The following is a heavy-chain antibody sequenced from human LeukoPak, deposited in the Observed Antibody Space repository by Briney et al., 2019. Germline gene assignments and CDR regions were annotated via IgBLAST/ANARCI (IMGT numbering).Heavy chain of an antibody. J-gene: IGHJ4*02. Sequence: GGSLRLSCAASGFAFSSYGMNWVRQAPGTGLEWVSYVSPSSSSIYYADSVKGRFTISRDNAKNSLYLQMNSLRAEDTAVYYCAREHTPYGSGCTAAYWGQGTLVTVSS. CDR3: AREHTPYGSGCTAAY. CDR2: VSPSSSSI. D-gene: IGHD6-19*01. V-gene: IGHV3-48*01. CDR1: GFAFSSYG.